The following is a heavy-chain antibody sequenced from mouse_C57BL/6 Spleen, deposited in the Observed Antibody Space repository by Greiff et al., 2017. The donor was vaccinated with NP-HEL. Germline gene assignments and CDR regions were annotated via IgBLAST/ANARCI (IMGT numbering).Heavy chain of an antibody. V-gene: IGHV5-4*01. J-gene: IGHJ2*01. CDR1: GFTFSSYA. Sequence: DVHLVESGGGLVKPGGSLKLSCAASGFTFSSYAMSWVRQTPEKRLEWVATISDGGSYTYYPDNVKGRFTISRDNAKNNLYLQMSHLKSEDTAMYYFARERYYYCSSYAPYFDYWGQGTTLTVSS. CDR3: ARERYYYCSSYAPYFDY. D-gene: IGHD1-1*01. CDR2: ISDGGSYT.